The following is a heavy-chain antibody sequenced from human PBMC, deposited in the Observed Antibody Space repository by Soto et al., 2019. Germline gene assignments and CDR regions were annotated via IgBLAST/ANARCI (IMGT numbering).Heavy chain of an antibody. V-gene: IGHV3-11*01. Sequence: PGGSLRLSCGASGFTFSNYYMSWIRQAPGKGLEWVSYISSTGRTIYYADSVKGRFTVSRDNAQNSLSLKLNSLRVEDTAVYYSERSYSSGWEFDYWGQGTQVTVSS. J-gene: IGHJ4*02. D-gene: IGHD6-19*01. CDR3: ERSYSSGWEFDY. CDR2: ISSTGRTI. CDR1: GFTFSNYY.